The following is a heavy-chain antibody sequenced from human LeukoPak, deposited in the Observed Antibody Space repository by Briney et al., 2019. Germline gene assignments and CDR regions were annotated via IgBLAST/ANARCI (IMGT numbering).Heavy chain of an antibody. CDR3: ARVQDSSGYLDY. V-gene: IGHV3-21*01. CDR1: GFTFSSYS. J-gene: IGHJ4*02. CDR2: ISSSSSYI. D-gene: IGHD3-22*01. Sequence: PGGSLRLSCAASGFTFSSYSMNWVRQAPGKGLEWVSSISSSSSYIYYADSVKGRFTISRDNAKNSPYLQMNSLRAEDTAVYYCARVQDSSGYLDYWGQGTLVTVSS.